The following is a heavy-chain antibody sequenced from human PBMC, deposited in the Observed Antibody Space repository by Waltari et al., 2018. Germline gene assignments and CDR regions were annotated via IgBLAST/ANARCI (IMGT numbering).Heavy chain of an antibody. CDR2: INPNSGGT. J-gene: IGHJ6*03. CDR3: ARDDKVVATAYYYYMDV. CDR1: GGTFSSYA. Sequence: QVQLVQSGAEVKKPGSSVKVSCKASGGTFSSYAISWVRQAPGQGLEWMGGINPNSGGTNYAQKFQGRVTMTRDTSISTAYMELSRLRSDDTAVYYCARDDKVVATAYYYYMDVWDKGTTVTVSS. V-gene: IGHV1-2*02. D-gene: IGHD2-15*01.